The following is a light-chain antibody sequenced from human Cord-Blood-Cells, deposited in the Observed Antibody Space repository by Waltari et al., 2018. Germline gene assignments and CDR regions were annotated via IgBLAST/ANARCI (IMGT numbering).Light chain of an antibody. CDR3: QQSYGTPLT. CDR1: QSISSY. V-gene: IGKV1-39*01. CDR2: AAS. J-gene: IGKJ4*01. Sequence: DIQMTQPPSSLSASVGDRVTITCRASQSISSYLNWYQQKPGKAPKLLIYAASSLQSGVPSRFSGSGSGTDFTLTISSLQPEDFATYYCQQSYGTPLTFGGGTKVEIK.